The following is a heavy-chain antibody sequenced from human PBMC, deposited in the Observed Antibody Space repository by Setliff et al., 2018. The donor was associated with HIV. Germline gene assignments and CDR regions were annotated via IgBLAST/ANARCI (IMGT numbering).Heavy chain of an antibody. CDR1: GFTFSSYG. J-gene: IGHJ4*02. CDR2: ISYDGSKK. V-gene: IGHV3-30*03. Sequence: GGSLRLSCAASGFTFSSYGMHWVRQAPGKGLEWVAFISYDGSKKYDADFVKGRFTISRDNSKNTLYLQMNSLRAEDTAVYYCARSRAAGFDYWGQGTLVTVSS. D-gene: IGHD6-13*01. CDR3: ARSRAAGFDY.